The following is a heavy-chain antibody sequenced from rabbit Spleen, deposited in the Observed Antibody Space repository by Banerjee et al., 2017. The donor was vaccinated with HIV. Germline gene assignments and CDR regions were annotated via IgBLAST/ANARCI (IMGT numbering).Heavy chain of an antibody. CDR2: INAVTGKA. Sequence: QEQLVESGGGLVQPEGSLTLTCKASGFSFSNKAVMCWVRQAPGKGLEWIACINAVTGKAVYASGAKGRFTISRTSSTTVTLRMTSLTAADTATYFCARDLVGVIGWNFYLWGPGTLVTVS. CDR3: ARDLVGVIGWNFYL. V-gene: IGHV1S45*01. J-gene: IGHJ4*01. CDR1: GFSFSNKAV. D-gene: IGHD1-1*01.